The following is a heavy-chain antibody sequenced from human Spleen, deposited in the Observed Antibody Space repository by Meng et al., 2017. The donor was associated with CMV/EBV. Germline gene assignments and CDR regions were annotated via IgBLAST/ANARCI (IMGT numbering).Heavy chain of an antibody. Sequence: ASVKVSCKASGYTITTYGLSWVRQAPGQGLEWMGWISSHSGDTNYAPKVQGRVTMTTDTSTSTAYMELRSLRSDDTAVYYCAREANQGYDILTGGWDYYYYGMDVWGQGTTVTVSS. CDR1: GYTITTYG. CDR3: AREANQGYDILTGGWDYYYYGMDV. D-gene: IGHD3-9*01. CDR2: ISSHSGDT. V-gene: IGHV1-18*01. J-gene: IGHJ6*02.